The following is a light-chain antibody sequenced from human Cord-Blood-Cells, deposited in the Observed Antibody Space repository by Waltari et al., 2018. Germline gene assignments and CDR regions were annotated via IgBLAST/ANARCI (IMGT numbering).Light chain of an antibody. CDR2: DVS. J-gene: IGLJ3*02. CDR3: SSYTSSSTWV. Sequence: QSALTQPASVSGSPGQAITISCTGTSSGLGGFKSVSWYQQHPGKAPKLMIYDVSNRPSGVSNRFSGSKSGNTASLTISGLQAEDEADYYCSSYTSSSTWVFGGGTKLTVL. V-gene: IGLV2-14*01. CDR1: SSGLGGFKS.